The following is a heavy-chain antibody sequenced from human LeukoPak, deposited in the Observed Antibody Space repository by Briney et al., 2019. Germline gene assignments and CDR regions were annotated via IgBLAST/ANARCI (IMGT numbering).Heavy chain of an antibody. CDR1: GYSISSGYY. D-gene: IGHD5-12*01. J-gene: IGHJ4*02. CDR3: VREPGGAAYSGYDPFDS. CDR2: IYYSGST. Sequence: SETLSLTCTVSGYSISSGYYWGWIRQPPGKGPEWIGSIYYSGSTYYNPSLKSRVTISVDTSKNQFSLKLSSVTAADTAVYYCVREPGGAAYSGYDPFDSWGQGTLVTVSS. V-gene: IGHV4-38-2*02.